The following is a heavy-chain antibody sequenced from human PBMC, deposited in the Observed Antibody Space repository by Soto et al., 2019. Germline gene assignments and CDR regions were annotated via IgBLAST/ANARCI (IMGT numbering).Heavy chain of an antibody. CDR2: IYPNSGGT. Sequence: ASVKVSCKASGYTFTDYYMHWVRQAPGQGLEWMGWIYPNSGGTNYAQKFQGRVTMTRDTSISTAFMELSRLRSDETAVYYCATTFYHIPWGQGTMVTVYS. CDR3: ATTFYHIP. J-gene: IGHJ5*02. V-gene: IGHV1-2*02. CDR1: GYTFTDYY. D-gene: IGHD3-9*01.